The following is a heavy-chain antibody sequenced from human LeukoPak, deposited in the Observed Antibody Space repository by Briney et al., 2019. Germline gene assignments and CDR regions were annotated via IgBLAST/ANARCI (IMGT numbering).Heavy chain of an antibody. CDR1: GYSSTKYG. CDR2: ISAYDGAT. CDR3: AREGMARGVFYDY. D-gene: IGHD3-10*01. Sequence: GASVMVSCKASGYSSTKYGISWVRQAPGQGLEWMGWISAYDGATNLAQKVQDRFTMTTATSSSTAYMELRNLRSDDTAVYYCAREGMARGVFYDYWGQGTLVTVSS. V-gene: IGHV1-18*04. J-gene: IGHJ4*02.